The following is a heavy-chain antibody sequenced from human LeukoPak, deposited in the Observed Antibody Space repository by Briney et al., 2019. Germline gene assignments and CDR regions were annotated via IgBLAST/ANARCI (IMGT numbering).Heavy chain of an antibody. CDR3: ARVRTVTVI. CDR1: GFTFSSYE. D-gene: IGHD4-17*01. CDR2: ISSSGSTI. J-gene: IGHJ3*02. V-gene: IGHV3-48*03. Sequence: GGSLRLSCAASGFTFSSYEMNWVRQAPGKGLEWVSYISSSGSTIYYADSVKGRFTISRDNAKNSLYLQMNSLRAVDTAVYYCARVRTVTVIWGQGTMVTVSS.